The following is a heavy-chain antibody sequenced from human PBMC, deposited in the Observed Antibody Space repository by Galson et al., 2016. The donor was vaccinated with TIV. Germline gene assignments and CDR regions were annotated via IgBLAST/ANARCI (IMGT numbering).Heavy chain of an antibody. D-gene: IGHD1-1*01. CDR2: FDPEQHKK. CDR3: ARAEDTWNDVPFDY. J-gene: IGHJ4*02. V-gene: IGHV1-24*01. Sequence: SVKVSCKVSGDSLSDLSMHWVRQAPGKGLEWMAGFDPEQHKKIYAQKFQGRVTLTTETSTSTASMELRGLTSDDTAMYYCARAEDTWNDVPFDYWGQGTRVTVSS. CDR1: GDSLSDLS.